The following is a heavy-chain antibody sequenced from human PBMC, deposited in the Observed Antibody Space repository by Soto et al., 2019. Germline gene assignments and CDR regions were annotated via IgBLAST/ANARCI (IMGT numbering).Heavy chain of an antibody. CDR2: ISGRGSST. CDR1: GVTFSGYA. J-gene: IGHJ4*02. V-gene: IGHV3-23*01. D-gene: IGHD3-9*01. CDR3: AKDYFDWLLGVHDY. Sequence: GGSLRLSCVAAGVTFSGYAMSLVRQAPGKGLEWVSSISGRGSSTYYADSVKGRFTISRDNSKNTLYLQINSLRAEDTAMYYCAKDYFDWLLGVHDYWGQGTLVTVSS.